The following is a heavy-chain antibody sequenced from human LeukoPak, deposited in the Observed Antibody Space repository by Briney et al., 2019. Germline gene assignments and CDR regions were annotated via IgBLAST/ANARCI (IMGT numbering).Heavy chain of an antibody. CDR2: IKSETEGWAT. J-gene: IGHJ4*02. D-gene: IGHD3-16*01. CDR1: GFTFSKAG. V-gene: IGHV3-15*01. Sequence: GGSLRLSCAASGFTFSKAGMNGGRRAPGKGLEWVGRIKSETEGWATDYAAPAKGRFTISGDDSKNAVYLQMNSLKTEDTALYYCVTRITSTGDYWGQGTLVTVSS. CDR3: VTRITSTGDY.